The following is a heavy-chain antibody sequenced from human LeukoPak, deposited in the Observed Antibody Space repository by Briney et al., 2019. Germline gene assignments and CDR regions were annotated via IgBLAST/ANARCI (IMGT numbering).Heavy chain of an antibody. CDR2: IKQDGSEK. Sequence: PGGSLRLSCAASGFTFSSYWMSWVRQAPGKGLEWVANIKQDGSEKYYVDSVKGRFTISRDNAKNSLYLQMNSLRDEDTAVYYCARSDCGGDCYLIDYWGQGALVTVSS. J-gene: IGHJ4*02. CDR1: GFTFSSYW. D-gene: IGHD2-21*02. V-gene: IGHV3-7*02. CDR3: ARSDCGGDCYLIDY.